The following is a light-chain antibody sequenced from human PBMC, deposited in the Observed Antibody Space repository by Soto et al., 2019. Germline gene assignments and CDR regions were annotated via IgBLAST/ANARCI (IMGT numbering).Light chain of an antibody. Sequence: DIELTQSPFTLSASVVDRVTITCRASQSVTNWLAWYQQKPGKAPKLLIYKASTLQSGVPSRFSGSGSGTEFTLTISSLQPEDFATYYCLQHNSSPLTFGGGTKVDIK. CDR3: LQHNSSPLT. J-gene: IGKJ4*01. CDR1: QSVTNW. V-gene: IGKV1-5*03. CDR2: KAS.